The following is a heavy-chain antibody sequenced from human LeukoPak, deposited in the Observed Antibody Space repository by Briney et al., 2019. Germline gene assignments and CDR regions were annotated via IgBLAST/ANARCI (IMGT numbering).Heavy chain of an antibody. Sequence: PSETLSLTCTVSGGSISSSSYYWGWIRQPPGKGLEWIGSIYYSGSTYYNPSLKSRVTISVDTSKNQFSLKLSSVTAADTAVYYCARGLGILRSWFDPWGQGTLVTVSS. D-gene: IGHD7-27*01. J-gene: IGHJ5*02. V-gene: IGHV4-39*01. CDR3: ARGLGILRSWFDP. CDR2: IYYSGST. CDR1: GGSISSSSYY.